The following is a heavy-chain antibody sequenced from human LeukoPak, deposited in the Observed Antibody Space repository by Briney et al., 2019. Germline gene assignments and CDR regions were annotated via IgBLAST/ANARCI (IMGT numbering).Heavy chain of an antibody. CDR3: ARVVAVVGTYYYYYMDV. D-gene: IGHD6-19*01. Sequence: GRSLRLSCAASGFTFSNYGMHWVRQAPGKGLEWVAVIWYDGSNKYYADSVKGRFTISRDNSKNTLYLQMNSLRAEDTAVYYCARVVAVVGTYYYYYMDVWGKGTTVTVSS. J-gene: IGHJ6*03. CDR2: IWYDGSNK. CDR1: GFTFSNYG. V-gene: IGHV3-33*01.